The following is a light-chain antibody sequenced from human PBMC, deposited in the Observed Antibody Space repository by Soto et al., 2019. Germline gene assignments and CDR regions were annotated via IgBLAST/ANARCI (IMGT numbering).Light chain of an antibody. J-gene: IGKJ4*01. CDR3: QQANSFPLT. V-gene: IGKV1D-12*01. CDR2: GAS. CDR1: QCISIW. Sequence: DIQMTHSPSSVSASVVDRVTITFLASQCISIWLAWYQQKPGKAPKLLIYGASSLQSGVPSRFSGSGSGTDFTLTISSLQPEDFATYFCQQANSFPLTFGGGTKVDIK.